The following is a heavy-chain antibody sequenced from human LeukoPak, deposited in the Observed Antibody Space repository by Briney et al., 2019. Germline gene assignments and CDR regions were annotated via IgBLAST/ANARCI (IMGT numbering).Heavy chain of an antibody. Sequence: PGGSLRLSCAAPGFTFDDYAMHWVRQAPGKGLEWVSGISWNSGSIGYADSVKGRFTISRDNAKNSLYLQMNSLRAEDTALYYCAKDMSSRYYDSSGYYYVPGYYFDYWGQGTLVTVSS. CDR2: ISWNSGSI. CDR1: GFTFDDYA. J-gene: IGHJ4*02. CDR3: AKDMSSRYYDSSGYYYVPGYYFDY. D-gene: IGHD3-22*01. V-gene: IGHV3-9*01.